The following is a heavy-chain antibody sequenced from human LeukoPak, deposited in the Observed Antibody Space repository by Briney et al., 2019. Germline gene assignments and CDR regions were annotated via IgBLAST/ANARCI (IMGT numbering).Heavy chain of an antibody. D-gene: IGHD5-18*01. Sequence: GGSLRLPCAASGFTFSSYGMSWVRQAPGKGLEWVSAISGSGGSTYYADSVKGRFTISRDNSKNTLYLQMNSLRAEDTAVYYCAKDTGIQLWSKGYFDYWGQGTLVTVSS. J-gene: IGHJ4*02. CDR3: AKDTGIQLWSKGYFDY. CDR1: GFTFSSYG. CDR2: ISGSGGST. V-gene: IGHV3-23*01.